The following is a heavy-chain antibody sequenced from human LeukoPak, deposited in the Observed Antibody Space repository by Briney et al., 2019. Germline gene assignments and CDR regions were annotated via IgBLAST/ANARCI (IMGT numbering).Heavy chain of an antibody. D-gene: IGHD3-3*01. V-gene: IGHV3-7*01. Sequence: PGGSLRLSCAASGFTFSSYWMSWVRQAPGKGLEWVANIKQEGSEKYYVDSVKGRFTISRDNAKNSLYLQMNSLRAEDTAVYYCARSLVEDFWSGLPCYYFDYWGQGTLVTVSS. CDR2: IKQEGSEK. CDR1: GFTFSSYW. J-gene: IGHJ4*02. CDR3: ARSLVEDFWSGLPCYYFDY.